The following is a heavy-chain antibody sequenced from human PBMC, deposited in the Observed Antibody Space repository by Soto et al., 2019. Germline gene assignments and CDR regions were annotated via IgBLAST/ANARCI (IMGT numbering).Heavy chain of an antibody. V-gene: IGHV1-69*01. J-gene: IGHJ6*02. CDR1: GGTFNNYA. Sequence: QVQLAQSGAEVKKRGSSVKVSCRVSGGTFNNYAISWVRQAPGEGLEWMGGIIPAFGTPKYAQRFQDRVTISADVYAATAYMELTSLRSDDTAVYYCARDTREITRVRGVIPYYIYHMDVWGPGTTVAVPS. CDR3: ARDTREITRVRGVIPYYIYHMDV. CDR2: IIPAFGTP. D-gene: IGHD3-10*01.